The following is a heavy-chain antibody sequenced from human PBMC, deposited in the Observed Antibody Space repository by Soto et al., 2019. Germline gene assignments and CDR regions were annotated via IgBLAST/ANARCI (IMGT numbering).Heavy chain of an antibody. D-gene: IGHD3-22*01. Sequence: SETLSLTCTVSGRSVSSGGYFWTWIRQHPGRGLEWIGYIYHIGSPYYNPSLESRVSMSLDTSKNQFSLNLTSVTAADMAIYYCVRDRAMDSSGHWFDTWGQGTLVTVSS. CDR3: VRDRAMDSSGHWFDT. V-gene: IGHV4-31*03. CDR2: IYHIGSP. J-gene: IGHJ5*02. CDR1: GRSVSSGGYF.